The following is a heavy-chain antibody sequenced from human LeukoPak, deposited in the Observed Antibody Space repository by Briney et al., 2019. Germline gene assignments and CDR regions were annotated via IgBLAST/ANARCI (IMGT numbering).Heavy chain of an antibody. Sequence: GGSLRLSCAASGFTLSDYYMSWIRQAPGKGLEWVSYSSSSGSAIYYADSVKGRFAISRDNAKNSLYLQMNGLRAEDTAVYYCARRRDFIDYWGQGTLVTVSS. CDR3: ARRRDFIDY. V-gene: IGHV3-11*01. J-gene: IGHJ4*02. CDR1: GFTLSDYY. D-gene: IGHD3/OR15-3a*01. CDR2: SSSSGSAI.